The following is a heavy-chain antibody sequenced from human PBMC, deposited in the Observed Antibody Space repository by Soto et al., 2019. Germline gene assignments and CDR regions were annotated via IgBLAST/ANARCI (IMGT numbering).Heavy chain of an antibody. V-gene: IGHV3-21*01. CDR1: GFTFSTYG. CDR2: ISDSGHYI. CDR3: ARSGLALPYSASHWFDP. Sequence: EVQLVESGGGLVKPGGSLRLSCAASGFTFSTYGMNWVRQAPGKGLEWLSSISDSGHYIYYADSVKGRFTISRDNAKNSLFLQTNSLRGEDTAVYYCARSGLALPYSASHWFDPWGHGTLVTVSS. D-gene: IGHD3-22*01. J-gene: IGHJ5*02.